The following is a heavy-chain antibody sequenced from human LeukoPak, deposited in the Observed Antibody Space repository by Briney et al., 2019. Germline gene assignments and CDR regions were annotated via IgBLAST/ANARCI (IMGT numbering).Heavy chain of an antibody. D-gene: IGHD1-26*01. CDR2: ISGSGGST. V-gene: IGHV3-23*01. CDR1: GFTFSSYA. CDR3: AKAIGSYLVSYYFDY. J-gene: IGHJ4*02. Sequence: GGSLRLSCAASGFTFSSYAMSWVRQAPGKGLEWVSAISGSGGSTYYADSVKGRFTISRDNSKNTLYLQMNSLRAEDTAVYYCAKAIGSYLVSYYFDYWGRGTLVTVSS.